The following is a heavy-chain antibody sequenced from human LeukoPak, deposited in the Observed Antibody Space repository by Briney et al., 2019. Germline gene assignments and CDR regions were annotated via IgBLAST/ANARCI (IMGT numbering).Heavy chain of an antibody. J-gene: IGHJ4*02. CDR2: IIGSGGST. Sequence: GSLRLSCAASGFTFSSYAMTWVRQAPGKGLEWVSGIIGSGGSTYYADSVKGRFTISRDNSKNTLYVQMNSLRAEDTAVYYCAKSDYYDSSGYYYGSDYWGRGTLVTVSS. D-gene: IGHD3-22*01. CDR3: AKSDYYDSSGYYYGSDY. CDR1: GFTFSSYA. V-gene: IGHV3-23*01.